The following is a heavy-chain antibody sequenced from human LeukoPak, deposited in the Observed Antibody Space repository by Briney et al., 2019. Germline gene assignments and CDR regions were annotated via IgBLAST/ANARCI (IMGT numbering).Heavy chain of an antibody. J-gene: IGHJ6*03. CDR1: GFTFSCYW. CDR3: ARVYSSSIYYYYMDV. D-gene: IGHD6-6*01. CDR2: IKQVGSEK. Sequence: GGSLRLTCAASGFTFSCYWMSWVRQAPGKGLEWVANIKQVGSEKYYVDSVKGRFTISRDNAKNSLYLQMNSLRAEDTAVYYCARVYSSSIYYYYMDVWGKGTTVTVSS. V-gene: IGHV3-7*01.